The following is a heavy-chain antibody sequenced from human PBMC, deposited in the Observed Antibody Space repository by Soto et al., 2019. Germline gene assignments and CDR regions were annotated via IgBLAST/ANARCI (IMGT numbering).Heavy chain of an antibody. CDR3: ARAPTAFDI. J-gene: IGHJ3*02. Sequence: ASVEVSCKASGYTFTSYAMHWVRQAPGQRLEWMGRINAINGIAKYAQKFQGRVTITADKSTSTAYMELSSLRSEDTAVYYCARAPTAFDIWGQGTMVTVS. CDR1: GYTFTSYA. CDR2: INAINGIA. V-gene: IGHV1-3*01.